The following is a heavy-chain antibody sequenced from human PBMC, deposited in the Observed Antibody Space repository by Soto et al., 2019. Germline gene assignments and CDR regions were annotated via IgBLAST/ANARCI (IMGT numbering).Heavy chain of an antibody. Sequence: WGSLIVLCASSDLTLSTYIMNSVSQAPGKGLEWVSSISSRSSYMYSADSVNGRFTVSRDNAKNSLYLQMNSLRAEDTSVYYCARDLKETGYDYYGMDVWGQGTTFTVSS. V-gene: IGHV3-21*01. CDR1: DLTLSTYI. CDR3: ARDLKETGYDYYGMDV. CDR2: ISSRSSYM. J-gene: IGHJ6*01.